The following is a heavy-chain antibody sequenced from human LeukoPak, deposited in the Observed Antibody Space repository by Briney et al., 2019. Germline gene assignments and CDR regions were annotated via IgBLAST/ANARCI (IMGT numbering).Heavy chain of an antibody. Sequence: GGSLRLSCAASGFTFSSYSMNWVRQAPGKGLEWVSSISSSSSYIYYADSVKGRFTISRDNAKNSLYLQMNSLRAEDTAVYYCARDNTVTIPFDYWGQGTLVTVSS. J-gene: IGHJ4*02. CDR2: ISSSSSYI. V-gene: IGHV3-21*01. CDR3: ARDNTVTIPFDY. D-gene: IGHD4-17*01. CDR1: GFTFSSYS.